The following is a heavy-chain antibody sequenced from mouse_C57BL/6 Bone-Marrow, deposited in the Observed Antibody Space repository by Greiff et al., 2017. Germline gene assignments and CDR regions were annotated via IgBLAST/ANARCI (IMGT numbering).Heavy chain of an antibody. J-gene: IGHJ4*01. CDR3: ARGNF. CDR2: IDPSDSYT. CDR1: GYTFTSYW. Sequence: QVQLQQPGAELVRPGPSVKLSCKASGYTFTSYWMHWVKQRPGQGLEWIGVIDPSDSYTNYNQKFKGKATLTVDTSSCTAYMQLSSLTSEDSAVYYCARGNFWGQGTSVTVSS. V-gene: IGHV1-59*01.